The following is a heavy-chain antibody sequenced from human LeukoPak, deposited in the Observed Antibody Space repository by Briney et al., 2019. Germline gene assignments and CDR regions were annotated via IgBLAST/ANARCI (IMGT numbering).Heavy chain of an antibody. CDR3: ARVGMYSSGWYDC. Sequence: SQTLSLTCAVSGDSVSSNSAAWNWIRQCQSMGLEWLGRTYYRSKWYNDYAVSVKSRITINPDTSKNQFSLQLNSVTPEDTAVYYCARVGMYSSGWYDCWGQGTLVTVSS. CDR1: GDSVSSNSAA. J-gene: IGHJ5*01. CDR2: TYYRSKWYN. D-gene: IGHD6-19*01. V-gene: IGHV6-1*01.